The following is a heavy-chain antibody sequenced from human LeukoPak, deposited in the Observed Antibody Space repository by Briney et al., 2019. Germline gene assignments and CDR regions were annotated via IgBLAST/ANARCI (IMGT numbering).Heavy chain of an antibody. D-gene: IGHD6-13*01. CDR2: IIPIFGTA. V-gene: IGHV1-69*13. CDR1: GGTFSRYP. CDR3: ATEIHRGSGIAAV. Sequence: GASVKVSCKASGGTFSRYPINWVRQAPGQGLEWMGGIIPIFGTANYAQKFQGRVTITADESTSTAYMELSRLRSEDTAVYYCATEIHRGSGIAAVWGQGTLVTVSS. J-gene: IGHJ4*02.